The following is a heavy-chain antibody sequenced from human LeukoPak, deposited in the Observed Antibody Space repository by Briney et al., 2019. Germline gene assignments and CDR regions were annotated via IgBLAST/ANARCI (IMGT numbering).Heavy chain of an antibody. CDR1: GGSISSYY. CDR2: ISYSGST. CDR3: ARVRSIAAAAPYWYFDL. V-gene: IGHV4-59*01. D-gene: IGHD6-13*01. J-gene: IGHJ2*01. Sequence: SETLSLTCTVSGGSISSYYWSWIRQPPGKGLEWIGYISYSGSTNYNPSLKSRVTISVDTSKNQFSLKLSSVTAADTAVYYCARVRSIAAAAPYWYFDLWGRGTLVTVSS.